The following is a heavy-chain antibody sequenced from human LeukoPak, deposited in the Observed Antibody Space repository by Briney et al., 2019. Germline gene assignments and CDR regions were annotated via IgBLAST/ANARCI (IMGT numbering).Heavy chain of an antibody. D-gene: IGHD4-17*01. V-gene: IGHV3-23*01. CDR2: ISGSGSST. CDR1: GFTFSSFA. CDR3: AREAVTRNYFDY. Sequence: GGSLRLSCAASGFTFSSFAMTWVRQAPGEGLEWVSTISGSGSSTYYADSVKGRFTISRDNSKNTLYLQMNSLRAEDTAVYYCAREAVTRNYFDYWGQGTLVTVSS. J-gene: IGHJ4*02.